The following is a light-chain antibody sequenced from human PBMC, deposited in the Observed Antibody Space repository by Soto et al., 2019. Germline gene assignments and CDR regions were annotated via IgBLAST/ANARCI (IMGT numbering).Light chain of an antibody. J-gene: IGLJ1*01. CDR2: DVN. CDR1: SSDVGGYNF. Sequence: QSALTQPASVSGSPGQSITISCTGNSSDVGGYNFVSWYQQHPGKVPELMIFDVNRRPSGVSDRFSGSKSGNTASLTISGLQAEDEGDYYCCSYTSSSTHVFGSGTMLTVL. CDR3: CSYTSSSTHV. V-gene: IGLV2-14*03.